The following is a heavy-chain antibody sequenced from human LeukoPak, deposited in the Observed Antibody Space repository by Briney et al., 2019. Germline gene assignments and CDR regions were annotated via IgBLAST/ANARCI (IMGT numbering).Heavy chain of an antibody. V-gene: IGHV3-30*04. J-gene: IGHJ6*03. CDR1: GFTFSSYA. Sequence: GGSLRLSCAASGFTFSSYAMHWVRQAPGKGLEWVAVISYDGSNKYYADSVKGRFTISRDNSKNTLYLQMNSLRAEDTAVYYCSREALAYGTIYYYYSIDDWGKGTTVTVSS. D-gene: IGHD2-21*01. CDR2: ISYDGSNK. CDR3: SREALAYGTIYYYYSIDD.